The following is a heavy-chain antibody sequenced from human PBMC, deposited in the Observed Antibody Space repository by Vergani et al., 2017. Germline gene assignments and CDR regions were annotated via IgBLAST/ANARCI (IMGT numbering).Heavy chain of an antibody. D-gene: IGHD2/OR15-2a*01. CDR3: AKEGHPLSPWFALYFDY. CDR1: GFTFDDYA. V-gene: IGHV3-9*01. J-gene: IGHJ4*02. CDR2: ISWNSGSI. Sequence: EVQLVESGGGLVQPGRSLRLSCAASGFTFDDYAMHWVRQAPGKGLEWVSGISWNSGSIGYADSVKGRFTISRDNSKNTLYLQMNSLRDEDTAVYYCAKEGHPLSPWFALYFDYWGQGTLVTVSS.